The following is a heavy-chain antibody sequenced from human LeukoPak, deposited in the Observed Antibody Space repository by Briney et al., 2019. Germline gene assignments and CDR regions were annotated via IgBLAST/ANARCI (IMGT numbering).Heavy chain of an antibody. J-gene: IGHJ6*02. V-gene: IGHV3-48*04. CDR1: GFTFSAYS. CDR2: IGISSGNT. CDR3: AMTSSNYYYYYGMDV. Sequence: GGSLRLSCAASGFTFSAYSMNWVRQAPGKGLEWISYIGISSGNTKYADSVKGRFTISRDNAKNSLYLQMNSLRAEDTAVYYCAMTSSNYYYYYGMDVWGQGTTVTVSS.